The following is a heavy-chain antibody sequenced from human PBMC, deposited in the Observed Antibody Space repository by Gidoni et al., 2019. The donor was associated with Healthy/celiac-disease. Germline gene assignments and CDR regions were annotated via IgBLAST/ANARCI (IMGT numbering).Heavy chain of an antibody. J-gene: IGHJ6*02. V-gene: IGHV4-61*02. CDR2: IYTSGST. Sequence: QVQLQESGPGLVKPSQTLSLTCTVSGGSISSGSYYGSWIRQPAGKGLEWIGRIYTSGSTNYNPSLKSRVTISVDTSKNQFSLKLSSVTAADTAVYYCARARSITIFGVVRGAGYGMDAWGQGTTVTVSS. CDR3: ARARSITIFGVVRGAGYGMDA. CDR1: GGSISSGSYY. D-gene: IGHD3-3*01.